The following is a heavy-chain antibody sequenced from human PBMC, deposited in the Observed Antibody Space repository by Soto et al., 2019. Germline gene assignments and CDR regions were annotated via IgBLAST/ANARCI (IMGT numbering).Heavy chain of an antibody. CDR3: ARDSSVPDSPPPGMDV. CDR2: ISAYNGNT. CDR1: GYTFTSYG. Sequence: ASVKVSCKASGYTFTSYGISWVRQAPGQGLEWMGWISAYNGNTNYAQKLQGRVTMTTDTSTSTAYMELRSLRSDDTAVYYCARDSSVPDSPPPGMDVWGQGTTVTVSS. V-gene: IGHV1-18*04. D-gene: IGHD2-15*01. J-gene: IGHJ6*02.